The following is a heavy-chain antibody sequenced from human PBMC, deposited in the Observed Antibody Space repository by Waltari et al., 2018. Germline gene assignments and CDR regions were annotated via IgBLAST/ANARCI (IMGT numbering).Heavy chain of an antibody. V-gene: IGHV4-59*11. CDR2: IYYSGST. D-gene: IGHD2-8*02. CDR1: GGSISSHY. Sequence: QVQLQESGPGLVKPSETLSLTCTVSGGSISSHYWSWIRQPPGKGLEWIGYIYYSGSTNHNPPRKSRVTISVDTSKNQFSLKLSSVTAADTAVYYCARGGTGVSFDYWGQGTLVTVSS. CDR3: ARGGTGVSFDY. J-gene: IGHJ4*02.